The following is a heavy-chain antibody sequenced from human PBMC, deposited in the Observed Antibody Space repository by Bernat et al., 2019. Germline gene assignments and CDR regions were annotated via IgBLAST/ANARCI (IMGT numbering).Heavy chain of an antibody. CDR1: GFTFSSYG. V-gene: IGHV3-30*18. J-gene: IGHJ6*03. D-gene: IGHD2-2*01. Sequence: QVQLVESGGGVVQPGRSLRLSCAASGFTFSSYGMHWVRQAPGKGLEWVAVIAYDGSNKYYAGSVKGRFTISRDNSKNTLYLQMNSLRDEDTAVYYCAKKAPDCSSTSCYNYYYMDVWGKGTTVTVSS. CDR2: IAYDGSNK. CDR3: AKKAPDCSSTSCYNYYYMDV.